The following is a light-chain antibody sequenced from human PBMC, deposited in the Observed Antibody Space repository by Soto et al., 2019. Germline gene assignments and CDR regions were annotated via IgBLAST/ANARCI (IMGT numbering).Light chain of an antibody. J-gene: IGLJ1*01. Sequence: QSALTQPPSVSGSPGQSVIISCTGTSSDVGTYNRVSWYQQPPGTAPKLMIFEVNNRPAGVPDHFSGSKSGNTASLTISGLQAEDEAVYYCSSYTSSSTYVFGTGTKVTVL. CDR2: EVN. CDR1: SSDVGTYNR. CDR3: SSYTSSSTYV. V-gene: IGLV2-18*02.